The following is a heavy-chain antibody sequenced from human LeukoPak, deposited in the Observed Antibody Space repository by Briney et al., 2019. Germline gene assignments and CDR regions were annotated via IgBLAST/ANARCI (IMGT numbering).Heavy chain of an antibody. D-gene: IGHD1-7*01. CDR2: IYYSGST. Sequence: PSETLSLTCTVSGGSISSYYWSWIRQPPGKGLEWIGYIYYSGSTNYNPSLKSRVTISVDTSKNQFSLKLSSVTAADTAVYYCARDRYNWNYPGIMDYYYYGMDVWGQGTTVTVSS. CDR3: ARDRYNWNYPGIMDYYYYGMDV. V-gene: IGHV4-59*12. J-gene: IGHJ6*02. CDR1: GGSISSYY.